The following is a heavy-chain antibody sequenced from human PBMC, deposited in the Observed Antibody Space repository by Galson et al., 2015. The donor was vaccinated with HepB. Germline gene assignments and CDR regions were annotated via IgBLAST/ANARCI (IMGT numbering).Heavy chain of an antibody. CDR1: GSTYTSYG. CDR3: ARDLFESGGISAPGDYSLHGEPYYYYYGMDV. Sequence: SVKVSCKASGSTYTSYGISWVRQAPGQGLEWMGWISAYNGNTNYAQKLQGRVTMTTDTSTSTAYMELRSLRSDDTAVYYCARDLFESGGISAPGDYSLHGEPYYYYYGMDVWGQGTTVTVSS. CDR2: ISAYNGNT. D-gene: IGHD4-11*01. J-gene: IGHJ6*02. V-gene: IGHV1-18*01.